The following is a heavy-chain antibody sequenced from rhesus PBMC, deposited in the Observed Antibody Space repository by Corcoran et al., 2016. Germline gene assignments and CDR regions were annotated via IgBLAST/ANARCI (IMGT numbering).Heavy chain of an antibody. CDR1: GDSISANY. J-gene: IGHJ4*01. CDR2: IGGSSVIT. D-gene: IGHD3-34*01. CDR3: ARSGVTATVY. Sequence: QVQLQESGPGLVKPSETLSLICAVSGDSISANYWSWIRQPPGKALECIGYIGGSSVITYYNPSLKSRVTISTDTSKNQFSLKLNSMTAADTAVYYCARSGVTATVYWGQGVLVTVSS. V-gene: IGHV4-165*02.